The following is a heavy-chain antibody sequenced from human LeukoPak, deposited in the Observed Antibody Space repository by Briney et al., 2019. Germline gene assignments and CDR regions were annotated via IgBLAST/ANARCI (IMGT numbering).Heavy chain of an antibody. V-gene: IGHV4-34*01. D-gene: IGHD5/OR15-5a*01. CDR1: GGSFGGYY. CDR3: VSHYFDY. J-gene: IGHJ4*02. Sequence: SETLSLTCAVYGGSFGGYYWSWIRQPPGKGLEWIGEINHSGSTNYNPSLKSRVTISVDTSKNQFSLKLSSVTAADTAVYYCVSHYFDYWGQGTLVTVSS. CDR2: INHSGST.